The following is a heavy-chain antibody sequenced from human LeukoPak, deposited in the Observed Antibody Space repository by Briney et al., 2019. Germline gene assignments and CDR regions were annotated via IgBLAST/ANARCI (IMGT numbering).Heavy chain of an antibody. CDR2: VRSKAYGGTT. CDR3: ARDPYCSLSSCSNFDY. J-gene: IGHJ4*02. V-gene: IGHV3-49*04. CDR1: GFTFGDYA. Sequence: QTGGSLRLSCTASGFTFGDYAMSWVRQAPGKGLEWVGFVRSKAYGGTTEYAASVKGRFTISRDDSKSIAYLQMNSLKTEDTAVYYCARDPYCSLSSCSNFDYWGQGTLVTVSS. D-gene: IGHD2-2*01.